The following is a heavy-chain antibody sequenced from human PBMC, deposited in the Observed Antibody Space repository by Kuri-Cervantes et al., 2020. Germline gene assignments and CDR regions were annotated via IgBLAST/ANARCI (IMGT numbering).Heavy chain of an antibody. CDR3: ARGLLIVVVVAAPLGGYYGMDV. CDR2: IYSGGST. D-gene: IGHD2-15*01. Sequence: GGSLRLSCAASGFTVSSNYMSWVRQAPGKGLEWVSVIYSGGSTYYADSVKGRFTISRDNSKNTLYLQMNSLRAGDTAVYYCARGLLIVVVVAAPLGGYYGMDVWGQGTTVTVSS. CDR1: GFTVSSNY. J-gene: IGHJ6*02. V-gene: IGHV3-66*01.